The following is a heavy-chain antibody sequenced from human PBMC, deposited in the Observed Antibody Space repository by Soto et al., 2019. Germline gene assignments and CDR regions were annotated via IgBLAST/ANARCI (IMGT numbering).Heavy chain of an antibody. V-gene: IGHV1-46*03. CDR2: INPSGGST. D-gene: IGHD2-15*01. J-gene: IGHJ6*02. CDR1: GYTFTSYY. Sequence: ASVKVSCKASGYTFTSYYMHWVRQAPGQGLEWMGIINPSGGSTSYAQKFQGRVTMTRDTSTSTVYMELSSLRSEDTAVYYCAIDSGRRRWLFRSEKKGYGMDVWGQGTTVTVS. CDR3: AIDSGRRRWLFRSEKKGYGMDV.